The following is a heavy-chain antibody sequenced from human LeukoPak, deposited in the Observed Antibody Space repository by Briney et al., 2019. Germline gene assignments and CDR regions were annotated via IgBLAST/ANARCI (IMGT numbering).Heavy chain of an antibody. Sequence: SETLSLTCAVYGGSFGGYYWSWIRQPPGKGLEWIGEINHSGSTNYNPSLKSRVTISVDTSKNQFSLKLSSVTVADTAVYYCARWDRIAVAGKGPEGPWGQGTLVTVSS. V-gene: IGHV4-34*01. CDR3: ARWDRIAVAGKGPEGP. J-gene: IGHJ4*02. D-gene: IGHD6-19*01. CDR2: INHSGST. CDR1: GGSFGGYY.